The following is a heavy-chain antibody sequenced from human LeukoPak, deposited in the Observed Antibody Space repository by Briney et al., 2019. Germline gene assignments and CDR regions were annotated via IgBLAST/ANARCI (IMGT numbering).Heavy chain of an antibody. D-gene: IGHD3-10*01. V-gene: IGHV3-21*04. CDR2: ITSNSNYI. CDR1: GFTFSTYN. CDR3: AKDMWRFGELDYDY. J-gene: IGHJ4*02. Sequence: GGSLRLSCAASGFTFSTYNMNWVRQAPGKGLEWVSSITSNSNYIYFTDSVKGRFTISRDNAKNSLYLQMNSLRTEDTALYYCAKDMWRFGELDYDYWGQGTLVTVSS.